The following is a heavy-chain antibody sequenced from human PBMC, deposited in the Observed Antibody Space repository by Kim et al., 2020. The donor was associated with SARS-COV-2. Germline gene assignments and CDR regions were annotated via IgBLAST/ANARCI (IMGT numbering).Heavy chain of an antibody. CDR3: ARGRYYYDSSGYSNPFDY. V-gene: IGHV4-34*01. Sequence: SETLSLTCAVYGGSFSGYYWSWIRQPPGKGLEWIGEINHSGSTNYNPSLKSRVTISVDTSKNQFSLKLSSVTAADTAVYYCARGRYYYDSSGYSNPFDY. J-gene: IGHJ4*01. CDR1: GGSFSGYY. D-gene: IGHD3-22*01. CDR2: INHSGST.